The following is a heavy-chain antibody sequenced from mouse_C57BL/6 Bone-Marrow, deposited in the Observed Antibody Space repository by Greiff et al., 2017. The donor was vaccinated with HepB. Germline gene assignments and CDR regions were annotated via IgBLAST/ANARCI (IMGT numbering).Heavy chain of an antibody. V-gene: IGHV5-9*01. CDR1: GFTFSSYT. D-gene: IGHD1-1*01. CDR3: ARTDYYGSPLFDY. CDR2: ISGGGGNT. Sequence: EVQGVESGGGLVKPGGSLKLSCAASGFTFSSYTMSWVRQTPEKRLEWVATISGGGGNTYYPDSVKGRFTISRDNAKNTLYLQMSSLRSEDTALYYCARTDYYGSPLFDYWGQGTLVTVSA. J-gene: IGHJ3*01.